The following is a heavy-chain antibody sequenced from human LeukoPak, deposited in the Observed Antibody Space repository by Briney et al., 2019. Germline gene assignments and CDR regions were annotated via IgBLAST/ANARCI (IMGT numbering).Heavy chain of an antibody. Sequence: PGRSLRLSCAASGFTFSSYGMHWARQAPGKGLEWVAVIWYDGSNKYYGDSVKGRVTISRDNSKNTLYLEMNSLRAEDTAVYYCARDRAAAGMGNGMDVWGQGTTVTVSS. V-gene: IGHV3-33*08. CDR1: GFTFSSYG. J-gene: IGHJ6*02. D-gene: IGHD6-13*01. CDR3: ARDRAAAGMGNGMDV. CDR2: IWYDGSNK.